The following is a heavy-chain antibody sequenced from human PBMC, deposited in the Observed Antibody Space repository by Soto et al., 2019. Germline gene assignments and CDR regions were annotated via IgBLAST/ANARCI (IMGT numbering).Heavy chain of an antibody. CDR1: GFTFSYYS. J-gene: IGHJ4*02. Sequence: GGSLRLSCAASGFTFSYYSMNWVRQAPGKGLEWVSYISSSSSTIYYADSVKGRFTISRDNAKNSLYLQMDSLRAEDTAVYYCARDYYGDYTFDYWGLGALVTVSS. V-gene: IGHV3-48*01. D-gene: IGHD3-10*01. CDR2: ISSSSSTI. CDR3: ARDYYGDYTFDY.